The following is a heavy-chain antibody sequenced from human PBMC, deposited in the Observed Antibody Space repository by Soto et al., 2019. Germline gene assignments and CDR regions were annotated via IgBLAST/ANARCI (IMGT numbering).Heavy chain of an antibody. V-gene: IGHV3-15*07. J-gene: IGHJ5*02. CDR3: TTLGPP. CDR1: GFTFSNAW. Sequence: XXSLRLSCAASGFTFSNAWMNWVRQAPGXXXXXXGXIXXXNDXXKNXXXXXXXGXXXXXXXDYNNPLYMQMNSMKTEDTAVYYCTTLGPPWGQGTLVTVYS. CDR2: IXXXNDXXKN.